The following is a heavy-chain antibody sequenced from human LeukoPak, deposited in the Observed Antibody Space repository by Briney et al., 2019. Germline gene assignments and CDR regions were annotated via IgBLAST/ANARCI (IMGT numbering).Heavy chain of an antibody. CDR1: GYIFTSYW. CDR3: ARHVSPASWFDP. Sequence: GESLQISCKGSGYIFTSYWIGWGRQLPGKGLEWMGIIYPGDSDTRYSPSFQGQVTISADKSISTAYLQWSSLKASDTAMYYCARHVSPASWFDPWGQGTLVTVSS. V-gene: IGHV5-51*01. CDR2: IYPGDSDT. J-gene: IGHJ5*02.